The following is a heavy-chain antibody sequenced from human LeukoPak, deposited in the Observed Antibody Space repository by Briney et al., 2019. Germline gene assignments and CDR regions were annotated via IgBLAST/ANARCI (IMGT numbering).Heavy chain of an antibody. V-gene: IGHV4-59*11. Sequence: KPSETLSLTCTVSGASIRSHYWSWIRQPPGKGLEWIGCISYSGSTNYNPSLKSRVTISVDTSKNQFSLKMTSVTAADTAVYYCARAGGDISSSQDLDYWGQGTLVTVSS. J-gene: IGHJ4*02. CDR2: ISYSGST. CDR3: ARAGGDISSSQDLDY. D-gene: IGHD6-6*01. CDR1: GASIRSHY.